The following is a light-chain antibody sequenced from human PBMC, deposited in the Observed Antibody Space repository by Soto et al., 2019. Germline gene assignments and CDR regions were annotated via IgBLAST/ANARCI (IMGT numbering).Light chain of an antibody. Sequence: DIQVPQSPPTLSASVGASVPITCRARQTISTWMAWYQQKPGKAPKLLVYDASTLQSGVASRFSGSGSGTEFTLIISGLQPDDSATYYCQQYTNTNNPWMVGQGTKVDIK. J-gene: IGKJ2*01. CDR2: DAS. CDR1: QTISTW. V-gene: IGKV1-5*01. CDR3: QQYTNTNNPWM.